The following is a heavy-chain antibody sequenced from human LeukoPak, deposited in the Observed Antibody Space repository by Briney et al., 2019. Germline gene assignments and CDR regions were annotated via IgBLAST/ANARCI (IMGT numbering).Heavy chain of an antibody. CDR1: GYTFTSYG. V-gene: IGHV1-18*04. J-gene: IGHJ5*02. CDR3: ATDRQRVVVVAATPNWFDP. Sequence: ASVKVSCKASGYTFTSYGIRWVRQAPGQGLEWMGWISAYDGNTNYAQKLQGRVTMTTDTSTSTAYMELRSLRSDDTAVYYCATDRQRVVVVAATPNWFDPWGQGTMVTVSS. CDR2: ISAYDGNT. D-gene: IGHD2-15*01.